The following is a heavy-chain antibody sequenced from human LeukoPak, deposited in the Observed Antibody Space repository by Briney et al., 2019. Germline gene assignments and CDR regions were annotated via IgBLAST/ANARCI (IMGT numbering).Heavy chain of an antibody. CDR2: IYSGGNT. V-gene: IGHV3-66*02. Sequence: GGSLRLSCAASGSTVSSNYMNWVRQAPGKGLEWVSVIYSGGNTYYADSVKGRFTFSRDNSKNTLYLQMNSLRVEDTAVYYCARVAFGGVIAGAFDIWGQGTMVTVSS. D-gene: IGHD3-16*02. CDR1: GSTVSSNY. CDR3: ARVAFGGVIAGAFDI. J-gene: IGHJ3*02.